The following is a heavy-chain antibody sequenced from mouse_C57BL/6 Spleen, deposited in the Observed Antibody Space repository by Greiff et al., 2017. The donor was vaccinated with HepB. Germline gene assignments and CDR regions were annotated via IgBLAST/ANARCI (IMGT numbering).Heavy chain of an antibody. CDR1: GYAFSSSW. CDR3: ARSNYYGSSQYAMDY. V-gene: IGHV1-82*01. CDR2: IYPGDGDT. Sequence: VQLQQSGPELVKPGASVKISCKASGYAFSSSWMNWVKQRPGKGLEWIGRIYPGDGDTNYNGKFKGKATLTADNSSSTAYMQLSNLTSEDSAVYFCARSNYYGSSQYAMDYLGQGTSVTVSS. D-gene: IGHD1-1*01. J-gene: IGHJ4*01.